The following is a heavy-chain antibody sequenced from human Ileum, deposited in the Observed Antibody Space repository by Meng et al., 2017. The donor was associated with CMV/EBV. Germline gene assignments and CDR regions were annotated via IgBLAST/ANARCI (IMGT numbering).Heavy chain of an antibody. D-gene: IGHD2/OR15-2a*01. CDR2: INPNSGGT. CDR3: ARGGQGNTVFHY. J-gene: IGHJ4*02. Sequence: QGEVVQSGAELEKPGASVKVSCKASGYTFTGYYMPWVRQAPGQGLEWMGWINPNSGGTNYAQKFQGRVTMTRDTSISTAYMELSRLTSDDTAVYYCARGGQGNTVFHYWGQGTLVTVSS. CDR1: GYTFTGYY. V-gene: IGHV1-2*02.